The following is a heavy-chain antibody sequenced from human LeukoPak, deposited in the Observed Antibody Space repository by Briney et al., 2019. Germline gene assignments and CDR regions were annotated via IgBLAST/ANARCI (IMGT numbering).Heavy chain of an antibody. J-gene: IGHJ5*02. CDR2: IYYSGST. V-gene: IGHV4-59*01. D-gene: IGHD4-17*01. Sequence: PSXXXSLTCTVSGGSISSYYWSWLRQPPGKGLEWVGYIYYSGSTNYNPSLKSRVTISVDTSKNQFSLKLSSVTAADTAVYYCAREGLGYGDYGFDPWGQGTLVTVSS. CDR3: AREGLGYGDYGFDP. CDR1: GGSISSYY.